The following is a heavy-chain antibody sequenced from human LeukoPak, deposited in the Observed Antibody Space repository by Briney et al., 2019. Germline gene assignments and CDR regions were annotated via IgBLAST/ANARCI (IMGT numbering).Heavy chain of an antibody. D-gene: IGHD1-1*01. V-gene: IGHV3-23*01. CDR2: ISAGGGNT. Sequence: GGSLRLSCAASGFTFSNYAMTWVRQAPGKGLEWVSGISAGGGNTNYADSVKGRFTISRDNSKNTLYVQMNSLRAEDTAIYYCAKHRQPSPHNFVYWGQGTLVTVSS. CDR3: AKHRQPSPHNFVY. CDR1: GFTFSNYA. J-gene: IGHJ4*02.